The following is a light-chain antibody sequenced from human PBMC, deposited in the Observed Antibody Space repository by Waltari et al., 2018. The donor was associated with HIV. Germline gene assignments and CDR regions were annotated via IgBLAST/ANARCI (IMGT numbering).Light chain of an antibody. CDR1: QSVSSD. CDR2: GAS. CDR3: QHYTSSPTWT. V-gene: IGKV3-20*01. Sequence: IVLTQSPGTLSLSPGERATIPCRASQSVSSDLAWYHQRPGQAPRLLIYGASNRATGIPDRFSGSGSGTDFTLSINSLEPEDFAIYYCQHYTSSPTWTFGQGTKVEIK. J-gene: IGKJ1*01.